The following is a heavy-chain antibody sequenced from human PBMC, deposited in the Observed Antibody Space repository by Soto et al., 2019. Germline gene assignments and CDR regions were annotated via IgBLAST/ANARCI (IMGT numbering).Heavy chain of an antibody. V-gene: IGHV4-59*01. D-gene: IGHD3-10*01. CDR1: GGSISSYY. Sequence: SETLSLTCTVSGGSISSYYWSWIRQPPGKGLEWIGYIYYSGSTNYNPSLKSRVTISVDTSKNQFSLKLSSVTAADTAVYYCARSMVRGVIITRTHFDYWGQGTLVTVSS. CDR3: ARSMVRGVIITRTHFDY. J-gene: IGHJ4*02. CDR2: IYYSGST.